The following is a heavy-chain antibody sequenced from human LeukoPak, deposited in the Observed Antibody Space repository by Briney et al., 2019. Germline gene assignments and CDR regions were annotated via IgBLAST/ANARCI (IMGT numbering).Heavy chain of an antibody. CDR3: ARRLFGVVRAYYFDY. V-gene: IGHV3-7*01. CDR1: GFTFSSYW. CDR2: IKQDGSEK. J-gene: IGHJ4*02. D-gene: IGHD3-3*01. Sequence: GGSLRLSCAASGFTFSSYWMSWVRQAPGKGLEWVANIKQDGSEKYYVDSVKGRFTISRDNAKNSLYLQMNSLRAEDTAVYYCARRLFGVVRAYYFDYWGQGTLVTVSS.